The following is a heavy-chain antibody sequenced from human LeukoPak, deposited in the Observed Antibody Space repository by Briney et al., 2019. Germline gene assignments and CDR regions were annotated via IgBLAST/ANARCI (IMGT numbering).Heavy chain of an antibody. CDR1: GFRFSAHS. D-gene: IGHD3-10*01. CDR3: ASSLPLTYYYGSGSSGAFDI. Sequence: GGSLRLSCAASGFRFSAHSMIWVRQAPGKGLEWVANIKQDGSEKYYVDSVKGRFTISRDNAKNSLYLQMNSLRAEDTAVYYCASSLPLTYYYGSGSSGAFDIWGQGTMVTVSS. CDR2: IKQDGSEK. J-gene: IGHJ3*02. V-gene: IGHV3-7*01.